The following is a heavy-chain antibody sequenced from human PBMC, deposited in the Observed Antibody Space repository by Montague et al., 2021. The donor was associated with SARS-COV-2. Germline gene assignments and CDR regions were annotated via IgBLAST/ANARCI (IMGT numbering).Heavy chain of an antibody. D-gene: IGHD3-16*01. CDR3: ARHYDHSSRVDS. CDR1: GGSISSDY. CDR2: VYYRGNT. Sequence: SETRSLTCTVSGGSISSDYWTWIRQPPGKGLEWIGFVYYRGNTXXXPSXRGRVTISVDTSSNHFSLTLSSVTAADTAIYYCARHYDHSSRVDSWGQGTLVTVSS. V-gene: IGHV4-59*08. J-gene: IGHJ4*02.